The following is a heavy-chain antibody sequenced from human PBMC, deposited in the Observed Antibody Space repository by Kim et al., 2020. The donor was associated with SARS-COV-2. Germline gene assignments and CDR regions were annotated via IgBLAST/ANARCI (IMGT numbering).Heavy chain of an antibody. J-gene: IGHJ4*02. D-gene: IGHD3-9*01. CDR3: ASMYDVLPGYLTFDY. Sequence: PSLKSRVTISVDTSKNQFSLKLSSVTAADTAVYYCASMYDVLPGYLTFDYWGQGTLVTVSS. V-gene: IGHV4-59*01.